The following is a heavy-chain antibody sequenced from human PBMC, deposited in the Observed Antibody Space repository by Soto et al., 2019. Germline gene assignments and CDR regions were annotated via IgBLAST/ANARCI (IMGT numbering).Heavy chain of an antibody. D-gene: IGHD2-2*01. Sequence: GGSLGLSCAASGFTFSSYSMNWVRQAPGKGLEWVSYISSSSSTIYYADSVKGRFTISRDNAKNSLYLQMNSLRAEDTAVYYYAREGPAAPYYYYYYMDVWVKGTTVTGSS. V-gene: IGHV3-48*01. CDR1: GFTFSSYS. CDR3: AREGPAAPYYYYYYMDV. CDR2: ISSSSSTI. J-gene: IGHJ6*03.